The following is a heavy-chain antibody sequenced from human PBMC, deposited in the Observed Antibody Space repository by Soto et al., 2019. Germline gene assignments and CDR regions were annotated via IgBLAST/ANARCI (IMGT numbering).Heavy chain of an antibody. J-gene: IGHJ3*01. CDR2: ISWNAGDI. CDR3: AKDIGTSFVSGWYRAGAFDG. Sequence: EVQLVESGGGLVQPGRSLRLSCAASGFTFDDFVMHWVRQVPGKGLEWVSGISWNAGDIGYAETVKGRFTISRNNPKNALYLQMNSLRVENTALYYCAKDIGTSFVSGWYRAGAFDGWGQGTMVTVSS. V-gene: IGHV3-9*01. D-gene: IGHD6-19*01. CDR1: GFTFDDFV.